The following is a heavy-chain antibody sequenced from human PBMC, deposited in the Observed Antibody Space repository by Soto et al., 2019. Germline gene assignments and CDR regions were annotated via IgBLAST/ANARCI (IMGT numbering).Heavy chain of an antibody. CDR2: ISYDGSNK. J-gene: IGHJ4*02. D-gene: IGHD3-22*01. V-gene: IGHV3-30*18. Sequence: PXGSLRLSCAASGFTFSSDGIHWVRQAPGKGLEWVAVISYDGSNKYYADSVKGRFTISRDNSKNTLYLQMNSLRADDTAVYYCAKDYDSSGYSPPDFDYWGQGTLVTVSS. CDR1: GFTFSSDG. CDR3: AKDYDSSGYSPPDFDY.